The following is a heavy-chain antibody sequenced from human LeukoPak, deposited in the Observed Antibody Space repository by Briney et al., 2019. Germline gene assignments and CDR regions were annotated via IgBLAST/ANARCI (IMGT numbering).Heavy chain of an antibody. CDR2: IKQDGSEK. Sequence: PGGSLRLSCAASGFTFSSYWMSWVRQAPGKGLEWVANIKQDGSEKYYVDSVKGRFTISRDNAKNSLYLQMNSLRAEDTAVHYCAREGSYDFWSGYLYYFDYWGQGTLVTVSS. J-gene: IGHJ4*02. V-gene: IGHV3-7*01. CDR3: AREGSYDFWSGYLYYFDY. CDR1: GFTFSSYW. D-gene: IGHD3-3*01.